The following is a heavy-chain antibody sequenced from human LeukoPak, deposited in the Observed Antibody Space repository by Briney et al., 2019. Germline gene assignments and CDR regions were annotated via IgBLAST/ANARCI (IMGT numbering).Heavy chain of an antibody. CDR3: ARFDRYSSGPLDY. V-gene: IGHV4-59*01. CDR1: GGSISSYY. Sequence: KSSETLSLTCTVSGGSISSYYWSWIRQPPGQGLEWIGYIYYSESTNYNPSLKSRVTISVDTSKNQFFLNLSSVTAADTAVYYCARFDRYSSGPLDYWGQGTLVTVSS. D-gene: IGHD6-19*01. J-gene: IGHJ4*02. CDR2: IYYSEST.